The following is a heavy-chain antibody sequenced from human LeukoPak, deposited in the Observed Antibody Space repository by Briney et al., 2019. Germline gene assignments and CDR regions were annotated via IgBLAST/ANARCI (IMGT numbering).Heavy chain of an antibody. CDR2: ISAYNGNT. Sequence: GASVTVSCKASGYTFTIYGISWVRQAPGQGLEWMGWISAYNGNTNYSQKLQGRVTMTTDTSTSTAYMELRSLRSDDTAVYYCARGLAVAGISDPWGQGTLVTVSS. V-gene: IGHV1-18*01. J-gene: IGHJ5*02. CDR3: ARGLAVAGISDP. D-gene: IGHD6-19*01. CDR1: GYTFTIYG.